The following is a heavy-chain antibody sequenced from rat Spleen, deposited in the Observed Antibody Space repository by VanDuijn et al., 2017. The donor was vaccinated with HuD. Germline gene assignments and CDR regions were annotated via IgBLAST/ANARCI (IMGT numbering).Heavy chain of an antibody. CDR2: INKDSSRI. V-gene: IGHV4-2*01. J-gene: IGHJ2*01. CDR1: GFNFNDYW. D-gene: IGHD5-1*01. CDR3: VRAELGVQY. Sequence: EVKLVESGGGLVQPGRSLKLSCAASGFNFNDYWMGWVRQAPGKGLEWIGEINKDSSRIKYSPSLKDKFTVSRDNAQNTLYLQMTKLGSEDTGIYYCVRAELGVQYWGQGVMVTVSS.